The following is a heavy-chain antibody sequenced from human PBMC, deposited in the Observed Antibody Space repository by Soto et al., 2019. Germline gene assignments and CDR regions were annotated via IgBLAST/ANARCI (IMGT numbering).Heavy chain of an antibody. V-gene: IGHV4-39*07. Sequence: SETLSLTCTVSGGSISSSSYYWGWIRQPPGKGLEWIGSIYYSGSTYYNPSLKSRVTISVDTSKNQFSLKLGSVTAADTAVYYCARVSIGWFYFDHWGRGTLVTVSS. D-gene: IGHD6-19*01. CDR3: ARVSIGWFYFDH. CDR1: GGSISSSSYY. CDR2: IYYSGST. J-gene: IGHJ4*02.